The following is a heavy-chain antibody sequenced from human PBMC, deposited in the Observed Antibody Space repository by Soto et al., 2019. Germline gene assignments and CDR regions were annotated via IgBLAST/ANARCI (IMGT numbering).Heavy chain of an antibody. CDR3: TRKGKY. CDR2: INKDGSEK. Sequence: PGGSLRLSCAASGFSLGNYWMHWLRQAPGKGLEWVANINKDGSEKYYVDPVKGRFTISRDNSKNSLYLHLRTLRAEDTAVYFCTRKGKYWGPGTLVTVSS. V-gene: IGHV3-7*02. J-gene: IGHJ4*02. CDR1: GFSLGNYW.